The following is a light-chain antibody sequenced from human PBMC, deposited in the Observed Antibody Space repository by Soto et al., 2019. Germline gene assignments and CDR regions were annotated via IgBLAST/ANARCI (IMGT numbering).Light chain of an antibody. Sequence: DIVMTQSPDSLAVSLGERATINCKSSQTVLYSSNNQNYLAWYQQKPGQPPKLLIYWASTRDSGVPDRFSGSGSGTDFTLTITSLQAEDVAVYYCQHYYSTPLTFGGGTKVEIK. V-gene: IGKV4-1*01. J-gene: IGKJ4*01. CDR3: QHYYSTPLT. CDR1: QTVLYSSNNQNY. CDR2: WAS.